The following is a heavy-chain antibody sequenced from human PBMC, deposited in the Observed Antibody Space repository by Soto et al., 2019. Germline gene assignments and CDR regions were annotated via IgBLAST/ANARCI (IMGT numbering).Heavy chain of an antibody. V-gene: IGHV1-69*02. D-gene: IGHD5-18*01. Sequence: QVQLVQSGAEVKKPGSSVKVSCKASGGTFSSYTISWVRQAPGQGLEWKGRIIPILGIANYAQKFQGRVTITADKSASTSYMELSILLSEDTAVYYCADSAHRYYGMDVWGQGTTVTVSS. CDR1: GGTFSSYT. J-gene: IGHJ6*02. CDR2: IIPILGIA. CDR3: ADSAHRYYGMDV.